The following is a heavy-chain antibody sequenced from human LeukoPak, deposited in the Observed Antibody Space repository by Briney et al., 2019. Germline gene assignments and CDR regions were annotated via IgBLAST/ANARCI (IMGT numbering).Heavy chain of an antibody. CDR3: ARGASYVILTGYSYFGY. V-gene: IGHV1-18*01. D-gene: IGHD3-9*01. J-gene: IGHJ4*02. CDR2: ISTHNGNT. CDR1: GYTFTSYG. Sequence: ASVKVSCKASGYTFTSYGISWVRQAPGQGLEWMGWISTHNGNTNYAQKFQGRVTMTTDTSTSTAYMELRSLRSDDTVVYYCARGASYVILTGYSYFGYWGQGTLVTVSS.